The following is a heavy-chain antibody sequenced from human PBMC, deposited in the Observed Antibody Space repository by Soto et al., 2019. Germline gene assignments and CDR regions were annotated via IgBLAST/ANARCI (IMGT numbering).Heavy chain of an antibody. J-gene: IGHJ4*02. CDR1: GLPHSNFA. CDR2: IYGSGRGI. V-gene: IGHV3-23*05. D-gene: IGHD2-21*01. CDR3: AKDAVYNDGLWLMDH. Sequence: VGSLRLSCTASGLPHSNFAMMWVRQAPGKGLECVSGIYGSGRGIEYADSVKGRFTISRDNSKNTVYLEMTDLRADDTAIYYCAKDAVYNDGLWLMDHWGQGTQVTVSS.